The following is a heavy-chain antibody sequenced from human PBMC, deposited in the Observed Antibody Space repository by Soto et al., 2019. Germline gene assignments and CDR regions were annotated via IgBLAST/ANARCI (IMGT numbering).Heavy chain of an antibody. Sequence: SATLSLTCSVSGGSVNIGGYSWSWIRQPPGKGLEWIGFISPSGSPAYNPSLKSRVTISVDRSNNQISLELSSVTAADKAVYYCARGVLAWGPGTLVT. CDR3: ARGVLA. CDR1: GGSVNIGGYS. V-gene: IGHV4-30-2*01. CDR2: ISPSGSP. J-gene: IGHJ5*02. D-gene: IGHD2-8*01.